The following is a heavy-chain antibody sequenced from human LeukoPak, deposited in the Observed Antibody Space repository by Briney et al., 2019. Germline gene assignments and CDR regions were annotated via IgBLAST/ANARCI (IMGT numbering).Heavy chain of an antibody. V-gene: IGHV4-39*01. CDR3: PVQYLLEGWKRWFYP. J-gene: IGHJ5*02. Sequence: PSETLSLTFTVSCGSITTSSYYWGWLRQPPGTGLEWIGCIDSSGGTSYNPSLQSRVTSYVDTSKDQFSLRMTSVTAADTARYYSPVQYLLEGWKRWFYPWGDGGLVAASS. CDR1: CGSITTSSYY. CDR2: IDSSGGT. D-gene: IGHD3-3*01.